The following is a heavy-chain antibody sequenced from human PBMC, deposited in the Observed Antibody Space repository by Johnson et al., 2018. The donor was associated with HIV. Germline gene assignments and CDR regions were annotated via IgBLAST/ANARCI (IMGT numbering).Heavy chain of an antibody. Sequence: VQLVESGGGFVQPGGSLRLSCAAPGFTFSSYWIHWVRQAPRKGLVWVSRINSDGSSTNYADSVKGRFTISRDNSKNTLYLQMNSLRAEDTAVYYCARDSSSWRPSGAFDIWGQGTMVTVSS. D-gene: IGHD6-13*01. CDR3: ARDSSSWRPSGAFDI. V-gene: IGHV3-74*01. J-gene: IGHJ3*02. CDR2: INSDGSST. CDR1: GFTFSSYW.